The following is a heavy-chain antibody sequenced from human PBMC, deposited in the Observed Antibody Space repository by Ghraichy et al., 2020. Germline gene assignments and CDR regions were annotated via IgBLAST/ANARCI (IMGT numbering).Heavy chain of an antibody. V-gene: IGHV4-59*01. D-gene: IGHD3-22*01. CDR3: ARGRHFDGTVYSPLWWFDP. CDR2: IFLSGTT. CDR1: DGAISNNY. J-gene: IGHJ5*02. Sequence: SETLSLTCTVSDGAISNNYWTWIRQSPEKGLEWIGYIFLSGTTKYNPSLKSRATISVDTSKNQFYLKVNSVTAADTAIYYCARGRHFDGTVYSPLWWFDPWGQGTLVTVSS.